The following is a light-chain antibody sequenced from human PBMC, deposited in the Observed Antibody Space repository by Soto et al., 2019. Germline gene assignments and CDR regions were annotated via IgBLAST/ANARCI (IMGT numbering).Light chain of an antibody. V-gene: IGKV1-5*01. J-gene: IGKJ1*01. CDR2: DAS. CDR1: KNINTW. CDR3: QRYNTFWT. Sequence: DIHMTQSPSTLPASAGDRVTITDRASKNINTWVAWCPQKPGKAPKLLIYDASSLESGVPSRVSASGSGTEFTLTIRSLQPDDSATYYCQRYNTFWTFGPGTQVEI.